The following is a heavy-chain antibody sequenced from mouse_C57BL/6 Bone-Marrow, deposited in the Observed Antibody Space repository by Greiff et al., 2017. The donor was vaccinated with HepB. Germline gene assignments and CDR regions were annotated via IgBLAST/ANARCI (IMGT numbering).Heavy chain of an antibody. V-gene: IGHV1-69*01. CDR3: ASGGDYPWFAY. CDR2: IDPSDSYT. J-gene: IGHJ3*01. CDR1: GYTFTSYW. D-gene: IGHD2-4*01. Sequence: QVQLKQPGAELVMPGASVKLSCKASGYTFTSYWMHWVKQRPGHGLEWIGEIDPSDSYTNYNQKFKGKSTLTVDKSSSTAYMQLSSLTSEDSAVYYCASGGDYPWFAYWGQGTLVTVSA.